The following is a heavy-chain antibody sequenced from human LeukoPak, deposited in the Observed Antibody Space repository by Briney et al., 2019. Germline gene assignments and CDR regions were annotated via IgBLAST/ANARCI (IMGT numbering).Heavy chain of an antibody. CDR1: GFTFSSYA. Sequence: GGSLRLSCAASGFTFSSYALHWVRQAPGKGLEWVAVISYDGSNKYYADSVKGRFTISRDNSKNTLYLQMNSLRAEDTAVYYCARGPLTGSDYWGQGTLVTVSS. J-gene: IGHJ4*02. CDR3: ARGPLTGSDY. CDR2: ISYDGSNK. V-gene: IGHV3-30*04. D-gene: IGHD3-9*01.